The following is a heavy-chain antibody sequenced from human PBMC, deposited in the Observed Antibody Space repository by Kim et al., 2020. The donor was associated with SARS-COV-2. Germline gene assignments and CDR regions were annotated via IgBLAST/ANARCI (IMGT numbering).Heavy chain of an antibody. J-gene: IGHJ4*02. CDR1: GFTFSSYS. V-gene: IGHV3-21*01. D-gene: IGHD2-2*01. CDR3: ARVSRYCSSTSCYGFMDDY. Sequence: GGSLRLSCAASGFTFSSYSMNWVRQAPGKGLEWVSSISSSSSYIYYADSVKGRFTISRDNAKNSLYLQMNSLRAEDTAVYYCARVSRYCSSTSCYGFMDDYWGQGTLVTVSS. CDR2: ISSSSSYI.